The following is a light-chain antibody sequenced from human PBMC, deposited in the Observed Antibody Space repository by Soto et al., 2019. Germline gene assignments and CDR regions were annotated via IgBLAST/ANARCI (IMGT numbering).Light chain of an antibody. CDR1: QDIRKD. CDR2: AAS. Sequence: DILMTQSPSSLSASVGDRVTITCRASQDIRKDLGLYQQKPGKVPKRLISAASILQSGVPSRFSGSGSGTQFTLTITSLQAEDFATYYCLQHSLYPFTFGPGTSLDI. J-gene: IGKJ3*01. CDR3: LQHSLYPFT. V-gene: IGKV1-17*01.